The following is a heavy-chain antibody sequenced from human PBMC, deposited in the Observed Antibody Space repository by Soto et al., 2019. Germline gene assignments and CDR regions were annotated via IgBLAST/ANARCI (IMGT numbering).Heavy chain of an antibody. CDR2: INPNSGGT. CDR3: ARDRGWVRGVIITNWFDP. V-gene: IGHV1-2*02. Sequence: SVKVSCKASGYTFTGYYMHWVRQAPVQGLEWMGWINPNSGGTNYAQKFQGRVTMTRDTSISTAYMELSRLRSDDTAVYYCARDRGWVRGVIITNWFDPWGQGTLVTVSS. D-gene: IGHD3-10*01. J-gene: IGHJ5*02. CDR1: GYTFTGYY.